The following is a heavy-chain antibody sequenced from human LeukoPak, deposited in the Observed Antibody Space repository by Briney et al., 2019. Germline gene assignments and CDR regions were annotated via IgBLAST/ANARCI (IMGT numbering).Heavy chain of an antibody. CDR3: ARGSWD. Sequence: SETLSLTCTVSGGSISSSSDYWGWIRQAPGKGLEWIGSIYYSENTYYNSSLKSRVTISVDTSKNQFSLKLSSVTAADTAVYYCARGSWDWGQGTLVTVSS. V-gene: IGHV4-39*01. D-gene: IGHD3-16*01. CDR1: GGSISSSSDY. J-gene: IGHJ4*02. CDR2: IYYSENT.